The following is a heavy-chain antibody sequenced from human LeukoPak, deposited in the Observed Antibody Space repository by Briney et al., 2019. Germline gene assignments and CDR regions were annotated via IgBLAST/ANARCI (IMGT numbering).Heavy chain of an antibody. CDR2: VIPIFGTE. J-gene: IGHJ4*02. Sequence: VASGHVSCKDSGGTFSSYAISWVRQAPGQGHAWMGRVIPIFGTENYAQMFQGRVTITADESTSTAYMELSSLRSEDTAVYYCATSLGYTWNDPSGYWGQGTLVTVSS. D-gene: IGHD1-1*01. V-gene: IGHV1-69*13. CDR3: ATSLGYTWNDPSGY. CDR1: GGTFSSYA.